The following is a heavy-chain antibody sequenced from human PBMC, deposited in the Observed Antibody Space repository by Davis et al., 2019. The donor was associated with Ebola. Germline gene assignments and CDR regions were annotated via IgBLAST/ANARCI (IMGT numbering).Heavy chain of an antibody. D-gene: IGHD2-8*02. V-gene: IGHV4-34*12. CDR1: DESFTSYW. J-gene: IGHJ5*02. CDR3: ARAVGLCNGPSCTEGWFDP. Sequence: SETLSLTCAVYDESFTSYWWTWIRQPPGKGLQWVGEILHTGHTNYSPSLKSRISISIDKSKQQFSLTLNSVTAADMGVYYCARAVGLCNGPSCTEGWFDPWGQGTLVTVSS. CDR2: ILHTGHT.